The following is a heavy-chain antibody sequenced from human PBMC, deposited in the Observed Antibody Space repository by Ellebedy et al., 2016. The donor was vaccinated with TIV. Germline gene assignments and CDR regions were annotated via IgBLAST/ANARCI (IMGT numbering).Heavy chain of an antibody. CDR2: IRYDGSNK. D-gene: IGHD2-2*01. CDR1: GFTFSSYG. Sequence: PGGSLRLSCAASGFTFSSYGMHWVRQAPGKGLEWVAFIRYDGSNKYYADSVKGRFTISRDNSKNTLYLQMNSLRAEDTAVYYCAKDGCSSTSCPWRWFDPWGQGTLVTVSS. J-gene: IGHJ5*02. V-gene: IGHV3-30*02. CDR3: AKDGCSSTSCPWRWFDP.